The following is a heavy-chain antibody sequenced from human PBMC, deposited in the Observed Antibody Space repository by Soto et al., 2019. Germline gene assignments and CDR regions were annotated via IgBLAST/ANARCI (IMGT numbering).Heavy chain of an antibody. CDR1: GATITSSSHY. Sequence: PSETPSLTCTVSGATITSSSHYWGWIRQPPGKGLECIANIYYDGNTYCNPSLKSRVAISLDTSKNQFSLRLNSVTAADTAVYYCARSSIEPRVFMYPFDSWGQGTLVTVSS. J-gene: IGHJ4*02. CDR3: ARSSIEPRVFMYPFDS. V-gene: IGHV4-39*01. D-gene: IGHD6-6*01. CDR2: IYYDGNT.